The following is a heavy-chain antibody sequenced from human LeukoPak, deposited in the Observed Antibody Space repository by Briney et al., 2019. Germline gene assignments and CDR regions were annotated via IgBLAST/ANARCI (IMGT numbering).Heavy chain of an antibody. CDR3: ARARYESRIWPKSRYDYYHYMDV. V-gene: IGHV1-3*03. CDR2: INTGNGNT. D-gene: IGHD3-3*01. J-gene: IGHJ6*03. CDR1: GYTFTSYT. Sequence: ASVKVSCKASGYTFTSYTIHWVRQAPGQRLEWMGWINTGNGNTKYSQEFQGRVTITRDTSASTGYMELSSLRSEDMGVYYCARARYESRIWPKSRYDYYHYMDVWGKGTTVTVSS.